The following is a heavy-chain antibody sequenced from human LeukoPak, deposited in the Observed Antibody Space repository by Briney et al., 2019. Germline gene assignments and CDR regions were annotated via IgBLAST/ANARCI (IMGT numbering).Heavy chain of an antibody. D-gene: IGHD4-17*01. Sequence: PGGSLRLSCAASGFTFSTYAMSWVRQAPGKGREWVSAISTSGDNTYYADSVKGGFTISRDNSKNTLYLQINSLRVEDTAIYYCAKERSAVTTGLFDSWGQGTLVTVSS. CDR2: ISTSGDNT. CDR3: AKERSAVTTGLFDS. J-gene: IGHJ5*01. V-gene: IGHV3-23*01. CDR1: GFTFSTYA.